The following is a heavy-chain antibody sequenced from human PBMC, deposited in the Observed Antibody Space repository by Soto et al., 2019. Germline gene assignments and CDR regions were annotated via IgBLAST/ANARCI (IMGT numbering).Heavy chain of an antibody. D-gene: IGHD3-22*01. Sequence: SETLSLTCTVSGGSISSSSYYWGWIRQPPGKGLEWIGSIYYSGSTYYNPSLKSRVTISVDTSKNQFSLKLSSVTAADTAVYYCTRGPRPKTLEYITTAVFGMDVWGQGTTVTVSS. V-gene: IGHV4-39*07. CDR1: GGSISSSSYY. CDR2: IYYSGST. J-gene: IGHJ6*02. CDR3: TRGPRPKTLEYITTAVFGMDV.